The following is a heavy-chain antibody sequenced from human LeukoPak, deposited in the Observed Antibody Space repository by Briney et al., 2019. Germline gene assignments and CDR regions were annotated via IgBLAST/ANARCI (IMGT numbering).Heavy chain of an antibody. V-gene: IGHV4-61*02. CDR3: ATCATFGGVINYFDY. Sequence: PSQTLSLTXTVSGGSISSGSYYWSWIRQPAGKGLEWIGRIYTSGSTNYNPSLKSRVTISVDTSKNQFSLKLSSVTAADTAVYYCATCATFGGVINYFDYWGQGTLVTVSS. D-gene: IGHD3-16*02. J-gene: IGHJ4*02. CDR1: GGSISSGSYY. CDR2: IYTSGST.